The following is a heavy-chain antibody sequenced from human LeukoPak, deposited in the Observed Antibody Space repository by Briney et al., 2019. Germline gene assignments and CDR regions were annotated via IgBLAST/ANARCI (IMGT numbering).Heavy chain of an antibody. V-gene: IGHV3-9*01. J-gene: IGHJ4*02. D-gene: IGHD3-9*01. Sequence: PGGSLRLSCAASGFTFDDYAMHWVRQAPGKGLEWVSGISWNSGSIGYADSVKGRFTIPRDNAKNSLYLQMNSLRAEDTALYYCARSRQLRYFDWLSEFDYWGQGALVTVSS. CDR1: GFTFDDYA. CDR3: ARSRQLRYFDWLSEFDY. CDR2: ISWNSGSI.